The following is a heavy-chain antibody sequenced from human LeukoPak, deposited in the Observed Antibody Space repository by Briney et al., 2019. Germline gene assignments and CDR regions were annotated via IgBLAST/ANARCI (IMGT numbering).Heavy chain of an antibody. D-gene: IGHD4-17*01. CDR2: IYYSGST. Sequence: SETLSLTCTVSGGSISSYYWSWIRQPPGKGLEWIGYIYYSGSTNYNPSLKSRVTISVDTSKNQFSLKLSSVTAADTAVYYCARDSYGENDYWGQGTLVTVSS. V-gene: IGHV4-59*12. CDR3: ARDSYGENDY. J-gene: IGHJ4*02. CDR1: GGSISSYY.